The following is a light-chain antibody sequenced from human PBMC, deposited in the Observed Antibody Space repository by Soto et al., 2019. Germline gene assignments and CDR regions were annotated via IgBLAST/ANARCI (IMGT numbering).Light chain of an antibody. J-gene: IGLJ2*01. V-gene: IGLV2-14*03. Sequence: QSVLTQPASVSGSPGQSITISCTGTSSDVGGYDYVSWYQHHPGKAPKLMIYDVSNRPSGVSNRFSGSKSGNTASLTISGLQADDEADYYCSSYTTSSSVVFGGGTQLTVL. CDR1: SSDVGGYDY. CDR2: DVS. CDR3: SSYTTSSSVV.